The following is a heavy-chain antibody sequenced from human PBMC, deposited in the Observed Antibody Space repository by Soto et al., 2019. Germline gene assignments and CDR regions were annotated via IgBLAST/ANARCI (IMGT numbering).Heavy chain of an antibody. CDR2: IRSKANSHAT. CDR1: GFTFSGSA. Sequence: EVQLVESGGGLVQPGGSLKLSCAASGFTFSGSAMHWVRQASGKGLEWVGRIRSKANSHATAYAASVKGRFTISRDDSKNTAYLQMNSLKTEDTAVYYCTMGLLWFGAYWGQGTLVTVSS. D-gene: IGHD3-10*01. J-gene: IGHJ4*02. CDR3: TMGLLWFGAY. V-gene: IGHV3-73*02.